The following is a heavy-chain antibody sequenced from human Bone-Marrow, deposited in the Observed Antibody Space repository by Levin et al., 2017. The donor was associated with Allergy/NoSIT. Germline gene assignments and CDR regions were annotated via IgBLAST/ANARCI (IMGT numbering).Heavy chain of an antibody. D-gene: IGHD5-12*01. J-gene: IGHJ4*01. V-gene: IGHV4-39*01. CDR1: GGSISSSSYY. CDR3: ARQCGYSGYDDY. Sequence: KPSETLSLTCTVSGGSISSSSYYWGWIRQPPGKGLEWIGSIYYSGSTYYNPSLKSRVTISVDTSKNQFSLKLSSVTAADTAVYYCARQCGYSGYDDYWGQEPWSPSPQ. CDR2: IYYSGST.